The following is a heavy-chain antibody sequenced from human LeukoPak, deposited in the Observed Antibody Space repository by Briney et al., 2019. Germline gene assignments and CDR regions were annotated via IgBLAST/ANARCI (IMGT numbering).Heavy chain of an antibody. CDR1: GYTLTELS. V-gene: IGHV1-24*01. J-gene: IGHJ4*02. Sequence: ASVKVSCKVSGYTLTELSMHWVRQAPGKGLEWMGGSDPEDGETIYAQKFQGRVTMTRDTSISTAYMELSRLRSDDTAVYYCARDMVRYDILTGYWYPLDYWGQGTLVTVSS. CDR2: SDPEDGET. CDR3: ARDMVRYDILTGYWYPLDY. D-gene: IGHD3-9*01.